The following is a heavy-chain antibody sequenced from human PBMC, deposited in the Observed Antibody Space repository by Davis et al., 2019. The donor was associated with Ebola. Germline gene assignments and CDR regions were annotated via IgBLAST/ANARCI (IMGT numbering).Heavy chain of an antibody. CDR3: AKSGLSFGVVKYHYGMDV. Sequence: PGGSLRLSCAASGFTFSSYAMHWVRQAPGKGLEWVAVISYDGSNKYYADSVKGRFTISRDNSKNTLYLQMNSLRAEDTAVYYCAKSGLSFGVVKYHYGMDVWG. CDR1: GFTFSSYA. J-gene: IGHJ6*01. V-gene: IGHV3-30-3*02. D-gene: IGHD3-3*01. CDR2: ISYDGSNK.